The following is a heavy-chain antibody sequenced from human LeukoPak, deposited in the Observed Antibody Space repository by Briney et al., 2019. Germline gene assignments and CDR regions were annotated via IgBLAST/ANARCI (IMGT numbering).Heavy chain of an antibody. CDR3: AKGGIYYDFCIDS. Sequence: PGGSLRLSCAASGFTVSSNYMSWVRQAPGKGLEWVSAISGSGAKTYYADSVKGLFTISRDNSRNTLYLQMNSLRAEDTAVYYCAKGGIYYDFCIDSWGQGALVTVSS. CDR2: ISGSGAKT. D-gene: IGHD3-22*01. V-gene: IGHV3-23*01. J-gene: IGHJ4*02. CDR1: GFTVSSNY.